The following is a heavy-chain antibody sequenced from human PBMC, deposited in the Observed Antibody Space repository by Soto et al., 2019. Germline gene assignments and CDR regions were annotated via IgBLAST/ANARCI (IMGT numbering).Heavy chain of an antibody. CDR1: GYRFSSYW. D-gene: IGHD2-15*01. CDR3: ARQGGNGAYYYYGMDV. J-gene: IGHJ6*02. V-gene: IGHV5-51*01. CDR2: IYPGDSDT. Sequence: GESLKISCKGSGYRFSSYWIAWVRQMPGKVLEWMGIIYPGDSDTIYSPSFQGQVTFSADKSTSTAYLQWSSLKASDTAMYYCARQGGNGAYYYYGMDVWGQGXTVTVYS.